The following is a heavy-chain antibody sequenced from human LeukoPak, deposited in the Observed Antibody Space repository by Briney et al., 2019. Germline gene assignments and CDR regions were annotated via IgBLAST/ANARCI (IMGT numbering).Heavy chain of an antibody. V-gene: IGHV2-70*01. CDR2: IDWDDDK. CDR1: GFLLSTSGMC. CDR3: ARKEYSSGYFDY. D-gene: IGHD6-25*01. Sequence: SGPTLVNPTQTLTLTCTFSGFLLSTSGMCVSWIRQPPGKALEWLALIDWDDDKYYSTSLKTRLTISKDTSKNQVVLTMTNMDPVDTATYYCARKEYSSGYFDYWGQGTLVTVSS. J-gene: IGHJ4*02.